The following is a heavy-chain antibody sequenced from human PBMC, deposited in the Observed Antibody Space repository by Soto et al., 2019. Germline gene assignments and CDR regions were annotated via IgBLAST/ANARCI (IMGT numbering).Heavy chain of an antibody. V-gene: IGHV4-61*08. Sequence: SETLSLTCTVSSGSVSSAGYYWSWIRQPPGKGLEWIGYIYNSGSTNYNPSLKSRVTISADTSKNQFSLKLSSVTAADTAVYYCARDTPYYGPIDYWGQGTLVTVSS. CDR3: ARDTPYYGPIDY. D-gene: IGHD4-17*01. J-gene: IGHJ4*02. CDR1: SGSVSSAGYY. CDR2: IYNSGST.